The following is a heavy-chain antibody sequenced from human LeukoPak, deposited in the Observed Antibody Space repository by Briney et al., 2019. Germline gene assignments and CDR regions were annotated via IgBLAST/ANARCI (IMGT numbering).Heavy chain of an antibody. Sequence: SETLSLTCTISGGSISDYYWSWIRQSPGKGLEWTGYIYHTGSTSYSPSLKSRVTISADTSQNQFSLKLSSVTAADTAVYYCASRKLGNDYWGQGTLVTVSS. D-gene: IGHD7-27*01. CDR3: ASRKLGNDY. CDR2: IYHTGST. CDR1: GGSISDYY. J-gene: IGHJ4*02. V-gene: IGHV4-59*01.